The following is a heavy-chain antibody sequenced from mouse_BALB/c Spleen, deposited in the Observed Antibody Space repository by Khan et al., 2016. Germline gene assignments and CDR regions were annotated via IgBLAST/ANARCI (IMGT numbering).Heavy chain of an antibody. CDR1: GYSITSDYA. J-gene: IGHJ2*01. CDR2: ISYSGST. Sequence: EVQLQESGPGLVKPSQSLSLTCTVTGYSITSDYAWNWIRQFPENKLEWMGYISYSGSTSYNPSLKSRISITRDTSKNQFFLQLNSVTTEDTATYYCARRYYFDYWGQGTTLTVSS. CDR3: ARRYYFDY. V-gene: IGHV3-2*02.